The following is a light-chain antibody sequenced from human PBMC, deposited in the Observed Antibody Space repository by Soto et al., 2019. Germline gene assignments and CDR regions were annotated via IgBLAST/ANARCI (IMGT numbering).Light chain of an antibody. V-gene: IGKV3-20*01. CDR1: QSVSNNY. CDR2: GAS. Sequence: EIVLTRSPGTLSLSPGESATLSCMAIQSVSNNYLAWYQQKPGQAPRLLIYGASNRATGIPVRFSGSGSGTDFTLTINRLEPEEFAVDYCQQYGSSGTVGQGTKGDIK. CDR3: QQYGSSGT. J-gene: IGKJ1*01.